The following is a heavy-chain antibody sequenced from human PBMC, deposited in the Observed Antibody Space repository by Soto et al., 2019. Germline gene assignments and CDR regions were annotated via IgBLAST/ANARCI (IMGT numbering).Heavy chain of an antibody. J-gene: IGHJ4*02. Sequence: EVQLLESGGDLVQPGGSLRLSCAASGFSFRDYSMNWVRQAPGKGLEWVAFIDLGGTSPDYSESVKGRFTISKDKCTKTVSLQMSSLRVEDAAVDYCTIDRVPDGIYSFDFWGQGALVTVSS. D-gene: IGHD2-21*01. V-gene: IGHV3-23*03. CDR1: GFSFRDYS. CDR3: TIDRVPDGIYSFDF. CDR2: IDLGGTSP.